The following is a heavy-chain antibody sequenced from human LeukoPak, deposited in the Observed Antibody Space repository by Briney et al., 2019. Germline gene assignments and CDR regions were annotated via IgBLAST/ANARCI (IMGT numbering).Heavy chain of an antibody. CDR2: ITSSGASS. Sequence: GGSLRLSCAASGFTFSSYAMSWVRQAPGKGLEWVSGITSSGASSYYADSVRGRFTISRDNSKNTLYLQLNSPRADDTAVYFCARDEDLYSTTWYLSDYCGHGTLVTVSS. V-gene: IGHV3-23*01. D-gene: IGHD6-13*01. CDR1: GFTFSSYA. J-gene: IGHJ4*01. CDR3: ARDEDLYSTTWYLSDY.